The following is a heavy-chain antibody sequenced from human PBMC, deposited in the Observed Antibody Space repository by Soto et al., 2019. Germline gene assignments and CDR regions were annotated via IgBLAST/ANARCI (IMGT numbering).Heavy chain of an antibody. CDR1: GFTFSSYS. J-gene: IGHJ6*02. V-gene: IGHV3-48*02. D-gene: IGHD3-3*01. Sequence: PVGALRLSCAASGFTFSSYSMYWVRQAPGKGLEWVSYISSSSTIYYADSVKGRFTISRDNAKNSLYLQMNSLRDEDTAVYYCARDIREHYDPHSAMDVWGQGTTVTAP. CDR2: ISSSSTI. CDR3: ARDIREHYDPHSAMDV.